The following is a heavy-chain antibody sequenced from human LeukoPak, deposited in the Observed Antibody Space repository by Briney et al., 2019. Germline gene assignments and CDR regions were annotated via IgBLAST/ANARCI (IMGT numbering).Heavy chain of an antibody. CDR1: GFTFSSYG. J-gene: IGHJ4*02. CDR2: ISGSGGST. V-gene: IGHV3-23*01. D-gene: IGHD3-22*01. Sequence: GGSLRLSCAASGFTFSSYGMHWVRQAPGKGLEWVSAISGSGGSTYYADSVKGRFTISRDNSKNTLYLQMNSLRAEDTAVYYCAKVRSGTMIVVATLYFDYWGQGTLVTVSS. CDR3: AKVRSGTMIVVATLYFDY.